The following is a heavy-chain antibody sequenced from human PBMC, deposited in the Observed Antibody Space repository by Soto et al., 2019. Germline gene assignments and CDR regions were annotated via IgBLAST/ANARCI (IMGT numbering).Heavy chain of an antibody. CDR2: ISSSSSYI. CDR1: GLTFSSEK. V-gene: IGHV3-21*01. J-gene: IGHJ6*02. Sequence: GSLRRSGAASGLTFSSEKMKWVRQAPGKGLEWVSSISSSSSYIYYADSVKGRFTISRDNAKNSLYLQMNSLRAEDTAVYYCARADGTYYHYYGMDVWGQGTTVTVSS. CDR3: ARADGTYYHYYGMDV. D-gene: IGHD6-6*01.